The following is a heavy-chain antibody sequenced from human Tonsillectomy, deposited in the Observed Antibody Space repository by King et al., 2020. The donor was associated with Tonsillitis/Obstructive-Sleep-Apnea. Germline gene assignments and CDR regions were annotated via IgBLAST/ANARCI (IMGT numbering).Heavy chain of an antibody. J-gene: IGHJ4*02. CDR1: GGTFSSYA. CDR2: IIPIFGTA. D-gene: IGHD2-2*01. V-gene: IGHV1-69*01. Sequence: QVQLVESGAEVKKPGSSVKVSCKASGGTFSSYAISWVRQAPGQGLEWMGGIIPIFGTANHAQKFQGRVTITADESTSTAYMELSSLRSEDTAVYYCARTLGYCSSTSCPPEYWGQGTLVTVSS. CDR3: ARTLGYCSSTSCPPEY.